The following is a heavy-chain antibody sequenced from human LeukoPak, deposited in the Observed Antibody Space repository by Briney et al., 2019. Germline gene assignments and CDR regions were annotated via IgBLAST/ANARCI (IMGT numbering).Heavy chain of an antibody. V-gene: IGHV3-7*04. D-gene: IGHD2-15*01. Sequence: GGSLRLSCADSGFTFSTYWMSWVRQAPGKGLEWVANIKHDGSDKYYVGSVKGRFTISRDNAKNSLYLQMNSLRAEDTAVYYCARGRYCSAGGCYFDSWGQGTLVTVSS. CDR1: GFTFSTYW. CDR2: IKHDGSDK. CDR3: ARGRYCSAGGCYFDS. J-gene: IGHJ4*02.